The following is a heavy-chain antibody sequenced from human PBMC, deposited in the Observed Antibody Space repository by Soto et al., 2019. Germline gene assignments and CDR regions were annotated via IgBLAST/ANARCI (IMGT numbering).Heavy chain of an antibody. Sequence: PGESLKISCKGSGYSFTSYWIGWVRQMPGKGLEWMGIIYPGDADTRYSPAFQGQVTISADKSISTAYLQLSSLKASDTAMYYCARPLDDYYDSSGYRPYAFDIWGQGTMVTVSS. CDR3: ARPLDDYYDSSGYRPYAFDI. CDR2: IYPGDADT. V-gene: IGHV5-51*01. CDR1: GYSFTSYW. D-gene: IGHD3-22*01. J-gene: IGHJ3*02.